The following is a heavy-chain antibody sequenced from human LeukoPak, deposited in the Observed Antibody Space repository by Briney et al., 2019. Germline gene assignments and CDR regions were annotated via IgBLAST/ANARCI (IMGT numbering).Heavy chain of an antibody. CDR3: AREGGRLYYFDY. CDR2: ISYDGSNK. J-gene: IGHJ4*02. Sequence: GRSLRLSCAASGFTFSSYAMHWVRQAPGKGLEWVAVISYDGSNKYYADSVKGRFTISRDNSKNTLYLQMNSLRAEDTAVYYCAREGGRLYYFDYWGQGTLVTVSS. CDR1: GFTFSSYA. D-gene: IGHD1-26*01. V-gene: IGHV3-30-3*01.